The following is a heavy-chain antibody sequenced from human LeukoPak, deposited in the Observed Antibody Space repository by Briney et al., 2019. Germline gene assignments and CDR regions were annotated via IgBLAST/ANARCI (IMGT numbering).Heavy chain of an antibody. CDR3: ATYRPTPRRGLDY. Sequence: GGSLRLSCAASGLTFSNYYMTWVRQAPGKGLEWVARIKQDGSDESYVDSAKGRFTISRDDAQNSLYLQMISLRGEDTAVYYCATYRPTPRRGLDYWGQGTLVTVSS. CDR1: GLTFSNYY. CDR2: IKQDGSDE. D-gene: IGHD3-10*01. V-gene: IGHV3-7*01. J-gene: IGHJ4*02.